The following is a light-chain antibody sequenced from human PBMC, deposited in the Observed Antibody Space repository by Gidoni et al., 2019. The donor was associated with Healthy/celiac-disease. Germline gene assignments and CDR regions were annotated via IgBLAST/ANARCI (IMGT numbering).Light chain of an antibody. J-gene: IGKJ3*01. CDR1: QSLLQSNGYNY. CDR3: MQALQTQFT. CDR2: LGS. V-gene: IGKV2-28*01. Sequence: DIVMTQSPLSLPVTPGEPASISCRSSQSLLQSNGYNYLDWYLQKPGQSPQLLIYLGSNRASGVPDRFSGSGSGTDFTLKISRVEAEDVGVYYCMQALQTQFTFXPXTKVXIK.